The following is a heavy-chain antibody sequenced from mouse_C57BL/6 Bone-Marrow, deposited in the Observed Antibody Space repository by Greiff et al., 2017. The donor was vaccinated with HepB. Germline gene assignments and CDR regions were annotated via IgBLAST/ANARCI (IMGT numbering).Heavy chain of an antibody. V-gene: IGHV1-39*01. CDR2: INPNYGTT. CDR3: ARERLDTTVVRYYAMDY. Sequence: EVQRVESGPELVKPGASVKISCKASGYSFTDYNMNWVKQSNGKSLEWIGVINPNYGTTSYNQKFKGKATLTVDQSSSTAYMQLNSLTSEDSAVYYCARERLDTTVVRYYAMDYWGQGTSVTVSS. J-gene: IGHJ4*01. CDR1: GYSFTDYN. D-gene: IGHD1-1*01.